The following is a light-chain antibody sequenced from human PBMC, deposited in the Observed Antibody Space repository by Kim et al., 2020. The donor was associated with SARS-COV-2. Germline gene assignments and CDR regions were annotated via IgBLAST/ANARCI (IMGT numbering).Light chain of an antibody. Sequence: GQSITISCTATISDVGGYTYVSWYQQHPGKAPRLVIYDVSDRPSGISSRFSGSKSGNTASLTISGLQAEDEADYYCSSYTTSSIWVFGGGTKVTVL. J-gene: IGLJ2*01. CDR2: DVS. CDR1: ISDVGGYTY. V-gene: IGLV2-14*03. CDR3: SSYTTSSIWV.